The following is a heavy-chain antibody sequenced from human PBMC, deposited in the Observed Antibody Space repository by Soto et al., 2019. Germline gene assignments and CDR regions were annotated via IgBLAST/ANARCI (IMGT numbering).Heavy chain of an antibody. CDR1: GGTFSSYA. V-gene: IGHV1-69*01. CDR2: IIPIFGTA. Sequence: QVQLVQSGAEVKKPGSSVKVSCKASGGTFSSYAISWVRQAPGQGLEWMGGIIPIFGTANYAQKFQGRVTITADEYTSTAYMELSSLRSEDTAVYYCARESYIAADGTVVFYYGMDVWGQGTTVTVSS. D-gene: IGHD6-13*01. J-gene: IGHJ6*02. CDR3: ARESYIAADGTVVFYYGMDV.